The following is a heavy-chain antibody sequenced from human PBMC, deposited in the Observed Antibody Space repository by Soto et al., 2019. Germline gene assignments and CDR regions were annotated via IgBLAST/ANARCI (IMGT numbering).Heavy chain of an antibody. CDR3: ATWHEREHAYDV. J-gene: IGHJ3*01. CDR1: GLTISGKKY. Sequence: DVQLVESGGGLIQPGESLRLSCAAFGLTISGKKYVAWVRQAPGKGLEWVSGLYDVDGSFYADSVRGPFTTTSDSSKTTVYLQMNDRRPDDTAVYYCATWHEREHAYDVWGQGTSVPVSS. V-gene: IGHV3-53*01. D-gene: IGHD1-1*01. CDR2: LYDVDGS.